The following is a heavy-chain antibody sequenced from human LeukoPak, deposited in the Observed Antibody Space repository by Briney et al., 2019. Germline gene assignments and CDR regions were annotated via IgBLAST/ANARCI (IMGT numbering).Heavy chain of an antibody. V-gene: IGHV3-66*01. CDR3: ARAPRGGEGDY. Sequence: PGGSLRLSCAASGFTVSSNYMSWVRQAPGKGLEWVSVIYSGGSTYYADSVKGRFTISRDNSKSTLYLQMNSLRAEDTAVYYCARAPRGGEGDYWGQGTLVTVSS. CDR1: GFTVSSNY. CDR2: IYSGGST. J-gene: IGHJ4*02. D-gene: IGHD2-21*01.